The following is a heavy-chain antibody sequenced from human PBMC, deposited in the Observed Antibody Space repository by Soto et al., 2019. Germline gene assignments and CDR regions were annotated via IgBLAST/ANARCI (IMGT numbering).Heavy chain of an antibody. CDR2: INVDGSEK. CDR3: AKDVWGPEY. J-gene: IGHJ4*02. V-gene: IGHV3-7*03. CDR1: GFTFSNDW. Sequence: EVQLVESGGGLVQPGGSLRVSCAASGFTFSNDWMTWVRQAPGQGLECVANINVDGSEKNYVDSVKGRFTISRDNAKNSLYLQMNNLRADDTAIDYCAKDVWGPEYWGQGTLVTVSS. D-gene: IGHD3-16*01.